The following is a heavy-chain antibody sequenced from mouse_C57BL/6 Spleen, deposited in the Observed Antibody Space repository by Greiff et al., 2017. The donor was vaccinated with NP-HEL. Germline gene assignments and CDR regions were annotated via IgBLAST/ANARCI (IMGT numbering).Heavy chain of an antibody. J-gene: IGHJ2*01. Sequence: QVQLQQSGPELVKPGASVTISCKASGYAFSSSWMNWVKQRPGKGLEWIGRIYPGDGDTNYNGKFKGKATLTADKSSSTAYMQLSSLTSEDSAVYFCARKDWEDYWGQGTTLTVSS. CDR2: IYPGDGDT. CDR3: ARKDWEDY. CDR1: GYAFSSSW. D-gene: IGHD4-1*01. V-gene: IGHV1-82*01.